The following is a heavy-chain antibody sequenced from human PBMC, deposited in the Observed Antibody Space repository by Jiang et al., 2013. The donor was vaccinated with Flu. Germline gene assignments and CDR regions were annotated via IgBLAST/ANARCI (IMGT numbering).Heavy chain of an antibody. D-gene: IGHD3-22*01. CDR3: AKVRRRDYYDSSGSTY. V-gene: IGHV3-23*01. J-gene: IGHJ4*02. CDR2: ISGSGGST. Sequence: VQLLESGGGLVQPGGSLRLSCAASGFTFSSYAMSWVRQAPGKGLEWVSAISGSGGSTYYADSVKGRFTISRDNSKNTLYLQMNSLRAEDTAVYYCAKVRRRDYYDSSGSTYWGQGTLVTVSS. CDR1: GFTFSSYA.